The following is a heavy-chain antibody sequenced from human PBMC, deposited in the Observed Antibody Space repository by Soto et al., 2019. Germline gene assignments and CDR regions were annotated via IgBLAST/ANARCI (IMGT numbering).Heavy chain of an antibody. D-gene: IGHD6-13*01. CDR2: INPSGGST. J-gene: IGHJ4*02. CDR1: GYTFTSYY. V-gene: IGHV1-46*01. CDR3: ARGGVWPGIAAAGTDPPELDY. Sequence: ASVKVSCKASGYTFTSYYMHWVRQAPGQGLEWMGIINPSGGSTSYAQKFQGRVTMTRDTSTSTVYMELSSLRSEDTAVYYCARGGVWPGIAAAGTDPPELDYWGQGTLVTVSS.